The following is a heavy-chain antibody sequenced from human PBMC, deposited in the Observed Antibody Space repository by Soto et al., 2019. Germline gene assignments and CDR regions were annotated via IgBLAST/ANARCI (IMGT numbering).Heavy chain of an antibody. CDR1: GGYVSSYY. CDR3: ARLSAGWLDP. J-gene: IGHJ5*02. D-gene: IGHD6-19*01. Sequence: PSETLSLTCTVSGGYVSSYYWSWIRQPPGKGLEWIGYSGSTNYNPSLKSRVTISVDTSKNQFSLNLSSVTAADTAVYYCARLSAGWLDPWGQGTLVTVSS. V-gene: IGHV4-59*02. CDR2: SGST.